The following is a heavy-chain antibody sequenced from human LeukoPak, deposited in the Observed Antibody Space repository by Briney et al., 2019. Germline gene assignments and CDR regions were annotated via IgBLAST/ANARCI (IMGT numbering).Heavy chain of an antibody. V-gene: IGHV1-69*01. D-gene: IGHD2-15*01. CDR3: ARDRCSGGSCYFDY. CDR1: GGTFSSYA. Sequence: SVKVSCKASGGTFSSYAISWVRQAPGQGLEWMGGIIPIFGTANYAQKFQGRVTITADESTSTANMELSSLRSEDTAVYYCARDRCSGGSCYFDYWGQGTLVTVSS. CDR2: IIPIFGTA. J-gene: IGHJ4*02.